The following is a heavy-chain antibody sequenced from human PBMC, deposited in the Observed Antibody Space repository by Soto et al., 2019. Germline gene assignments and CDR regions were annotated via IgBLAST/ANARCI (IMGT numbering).Heavy chain of an antibody. Sequence: GSLRLSCAVSGLTFTKYAMSWVRQAPGKGLEWVSAISGSGSATHYADSMKGRFTISRDNSKNTLSLQMNSLRVEDTAIYFCAKRSGFDSGLFDYWGQGTLVTVSS. CDR2: ISGSGSAT. V-gene: IGHV3-23*01. J-gene: IGHJ4*02. D-gene: IGHD5-12*01. CDR1: GLTFTKYA. CDR3: AKRSGFDSGLFDY.